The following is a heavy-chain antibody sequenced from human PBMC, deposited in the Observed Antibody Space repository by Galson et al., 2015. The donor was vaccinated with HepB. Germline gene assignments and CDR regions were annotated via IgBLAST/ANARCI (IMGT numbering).Heavy chain of an antibody. Sequence: SVKASCKASCYTFTSYGISWVRQAPGQGLEWMGWISAYNGNTNYAQKLQGRDTMTTYTSTSTAYMELRSLRSDDTAVSYCERFSGRYFNPHPWGQGTLVAVSS. CDR1: CYTFTSYG. CDR2: ISAYNGNT. J-gene: IGHJ5*02. V-gene: IGHV1-18*04. CDR3: ERFSGRYFNPHP. D-gene: IGHD1-26*01.